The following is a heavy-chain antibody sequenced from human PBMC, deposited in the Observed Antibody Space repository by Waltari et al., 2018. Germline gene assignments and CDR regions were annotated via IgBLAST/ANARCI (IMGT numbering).Heavy chain of an antibody. V-gene: IGHV1-69*05. D-gene: IGHD6-19*01. CDR1: GGTFSSYA. Sequence: QVQLVQSGAEVKKPGSSVKVSCKASGGTFSSYAISWVRQAPGQGLEWTGGVSPIFGTANYAQKFQGRVTITTDESTSTAYMELSSLRSEDTAVYYCARSRGSGWYNYWGQGTLVTVSS. CDR3: ARSRGSGWYNY. CDR2: VSPIFGTA. J-gene: IGHJ4*02.